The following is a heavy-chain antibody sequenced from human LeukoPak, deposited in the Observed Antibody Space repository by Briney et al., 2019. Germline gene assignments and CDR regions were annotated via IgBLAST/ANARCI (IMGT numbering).Heavy chain of an antibody. V-gene: IGHV4-39*01. CDR1: GDSIDGRNYY. CDR3: ARHWSGYSSSS. D-gene: IGHD6-6*01. CDR2: IYYSGST. Sequence: SETLSLTCTVSGDSIDGRNYYWAWIRQPPGKGLEWIGSIYYSGSTYYNPSLKSRVTISVDTSKNQFSLKLSSVTAADTAVYYCARHWSGYSSSSWGQGTLVTVSS. J-gene: IGHJ5*02.